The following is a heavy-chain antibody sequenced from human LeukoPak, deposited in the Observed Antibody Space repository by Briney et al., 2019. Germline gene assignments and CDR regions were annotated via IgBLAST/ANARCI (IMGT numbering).Heavy chain of an antibody. CDR3: AKDKDATEGAIDY. D-gene: IGHD1-14*01. CDR1: GFTFYDFS. J-gene: IGHJ4*02. V-gene: IGHV3-9*01. CDR2: ISWNSGSI. Sequence: GGALRLSCAASGFTFYDFSLHWGREAPGEGPEWGSGISWNSGSIGYADSVKGRFTISRDNAKNSLYLQMNSLRAEDTALYYCAKDKDATEGAIDYWGQGTLVTVSS.